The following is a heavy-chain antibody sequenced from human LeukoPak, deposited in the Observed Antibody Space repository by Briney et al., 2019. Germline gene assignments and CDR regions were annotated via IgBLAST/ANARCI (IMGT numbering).Heavy chain of an antibody. V-gene: IGHV3-49*04. D-gene: IGHD3-22*01. CDR2: IRSKTYGGTT. J-gene: IGHJ4*02. CDR1: GFTFGDYA. Sequence: GGSLRLSCTASGFTFGDYAMTWVRQAPGKGLEWVGFIRSKTYGGTTEYAASVKGRFTISRDDSKRIAHLQMNSLKTEDTAVYYCAREYYYDGGGYPFDYWGQGTLVTVSS. CDR3: AREYYYDGGGYPFDY.